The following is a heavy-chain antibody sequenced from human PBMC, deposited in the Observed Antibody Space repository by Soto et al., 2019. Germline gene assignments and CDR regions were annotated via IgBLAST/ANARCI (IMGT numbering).Heavy chain of an antibody. J-gene: IGHJ6*02. CDR1: GYTFTGYY. D-gene: IGHD2-21*02. CDR3: ARDRAYCGGDYSEGSYYYYGMDV. Sequence: ASVKVSCNASGYTFTGYYMHWVRQAPGQGLEWMGWINPNSGGTNYAQKFQGWVTMTRDTSISTAYMELSRLRSDDTAVYYCARDRAYCGGDYSEGSYYYYGMDVWGQGTTVTV. V-gene: IGHV1-2*04. CDR2: INPNSGGT.